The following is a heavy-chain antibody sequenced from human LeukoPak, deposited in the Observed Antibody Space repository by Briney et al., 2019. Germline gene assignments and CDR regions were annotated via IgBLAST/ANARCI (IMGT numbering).Heavy chain of an antibody. Sequence: PGGSLRLSCAASGFTFSSYSMKWVRQAPVKGLEWVSYITSSSSIIYYGDSVKGRFTVSRDNAKNSLYLQMNSLRAEDTAVYYCARLSSWVFEIWGQGTMVTVSS. CDR3: ARLSSWVFEI. V-gene: IGHV3-48*01. CDR1: GFTFSSYS. CDR2: ITSSSSII. D-gene: IGHD3-16*01. J-gene: IGHJ3*02.